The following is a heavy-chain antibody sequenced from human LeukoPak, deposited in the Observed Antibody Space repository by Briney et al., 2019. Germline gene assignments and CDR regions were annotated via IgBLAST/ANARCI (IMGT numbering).Heavy chain of an antibody. CDR3: TREILYGDSVGFDY. CDR1: GFIFSSYW. CDR2: INCDGSST. Sequence: GGSLRLSCAASGFIFSSYWIHWVRLPPGKGRVWVSRINCDGSSTIYADSVKGRFTISRDNAENTVYLQMNSLRAEDTAVYYCTREILYGDSVGFDYWGQGTLVTVSS. D-gene: IGHD4-17*01. V-gene: IGHV3-74*01. J-gene: IGHJ4*02.